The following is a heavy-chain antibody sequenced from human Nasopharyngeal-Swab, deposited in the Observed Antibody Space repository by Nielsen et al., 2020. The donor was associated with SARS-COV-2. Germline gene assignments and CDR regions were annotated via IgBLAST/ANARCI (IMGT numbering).Heavy chain of an antibody. J-gene: IGHJ4*02. Sequence: ASVKVSCKASGYTFTSYAMHWVRQAPGQRLEWMGWINAGNGNTKYSQKFQGRVTITRDTSASTAYMELSSLRSEDTAVYYCARKGAGYSSSWYMHVFDYWGQGTLVTVSS. CDR3: ARKGAGYSSSWYMHVFDY. CDR1: GYTFTSYA. D-gene: IGHD6-13*01. V-gene: IGHV1-3*01. CDR2: INAGNGNT.